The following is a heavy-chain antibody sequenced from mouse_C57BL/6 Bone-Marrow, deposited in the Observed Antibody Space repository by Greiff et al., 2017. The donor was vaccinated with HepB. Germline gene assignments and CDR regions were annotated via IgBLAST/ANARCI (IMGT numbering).Heavy chain of an antibody. Sequence: VHVKQSGPELVKPGASVKISCKASGYSFTGYYMNWVKQSPEKSLEWIGEINPSTGGTTYNQKFKAKATLTVDKSSSTAYMQLKSLTSEDSAVYYCAGGLGLFDYWGQGTTLTVSS. V-gene: IGHV1-42*01. J-gene: IGHJ2*01. D-gene: IGHD4-1*01. CDR1: GYSFTGYY. CDR2: INPSTGGT. CDR3: AGGLGLFDY.